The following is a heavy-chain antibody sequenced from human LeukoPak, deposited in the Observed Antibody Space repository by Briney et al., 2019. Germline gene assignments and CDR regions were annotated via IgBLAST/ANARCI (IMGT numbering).Heavy chain of an antibody. CDR2: ISAYNGNT. J-gene: IGHJ5*02. CDR3: ARALAVAGPGWFDP. V-gene: IGHV1-18*01. CDR1: GYTFTSYG. Sequence: ASVKVSCKASGYTFTSYGISWVRQAPGQGLEWMGWISAYNGNTNYAQKLQGRVTMTTDTSTSTAHMELRSLRSDDTAVYYCARALAVAGPGWFDPWGQGTLVTVSS. D-gene: IGHD6-19*01.